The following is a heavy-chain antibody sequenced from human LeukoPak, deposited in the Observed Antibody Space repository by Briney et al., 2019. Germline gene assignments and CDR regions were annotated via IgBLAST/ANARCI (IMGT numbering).Heavy chain of an antibody. CDR1: GGSISSYY. V-gene: IGHV4-59*01. J-gene: IGHJ5*02. CDR2: IYYSGST. CDR3: ARNRRGSGWPNNWFDP. D-gene: IGHD6-19*01. Sequence: SETLSLTCTVSGGSISSYYWSWIRQPPGKGLEWIGYIYYSGSTNYNPSLKSRVTISVDTSKNQFSLKLSSVTAADTAVYYCARNRRGSGWPNNWFDPWGQGTLVTVSS.